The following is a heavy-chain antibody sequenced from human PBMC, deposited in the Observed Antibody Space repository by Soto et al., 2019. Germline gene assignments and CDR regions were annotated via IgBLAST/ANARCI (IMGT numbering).Heavy chain of an antibody. CDR1: GFTFSDIA. V-gene: IGHV3-73*02. CDR3: IKYSGTPSTPAA. Sequence: EVQLVEAGGGLVQPGGSLKLSCAASGFTFSDIAMHWVRQASGKGLEWVGRIDRKTYNYATTYGASVKGRFTISRHDSMNTVYLQMNSLKIDATAMSYFIKYSGTPSTPAALGQRTLVTVSS. CDR2: IDRKTYNYAT. D-gene: IGHD5-12*01. J-gene: IGHJ5*02.